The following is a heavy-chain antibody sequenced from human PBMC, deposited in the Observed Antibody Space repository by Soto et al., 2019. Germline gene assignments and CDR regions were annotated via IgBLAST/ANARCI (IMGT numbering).Heavy chain of an antibody. D-gene: IGHD5-18*01. CDR1: GGYISSGCYY. CDR3: ARGNTVMVTIDY. V-gene: IGHV4-31*03. J-gene: IGHJ4*02. Sequence: SETLSLTCTVSGGYISSGCYYWSWIRQHPGKGLEWIGYIYYSGSTYYNPSLKSRVTISVDTSKNQFSLKLSSVTAADTAVYYCARGNTVMVTIDYWGQGTLVTVSS. CDR2: IYYSGST.